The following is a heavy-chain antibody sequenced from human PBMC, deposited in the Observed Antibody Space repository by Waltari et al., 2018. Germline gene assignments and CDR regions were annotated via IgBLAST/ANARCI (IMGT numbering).Heavy chain of an antibody. CDR2: INPNSGIT. D-gene: IGHD2-15*01. Sequence: QVQLVQSGAELREPGASVKVSCKASGHSLPGTLIHWVRQAPGQGLEWMGWINPNSGITNYAQKFQGRVTMTRDTSISTAYVELSSLRIDDTAVYYCATKGVVLPATFDYWGQGTLVTVSS. J-gene: IGHJ4*02. V-gene: IGHV1-2*02. CDR1: GHSLPGTL. CDR3: ATKGVVLPATFDY.